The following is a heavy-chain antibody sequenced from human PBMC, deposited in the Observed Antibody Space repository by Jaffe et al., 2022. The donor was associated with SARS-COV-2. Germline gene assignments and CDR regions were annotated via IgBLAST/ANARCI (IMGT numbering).Heavy chain of an antibody. CDR3: ARDGGRDGYNGVYYFDY. V-gene: IGHV1-46*01. CDR2: INPSGGST. Sequence: QVQLVQSGAEVKKPGASVKVSCKASGYTFTSYYMHWVRQAPGQGLEWMGIINPSGGSTSYAQKFQGRVTMTRDTSTSTVYMELSSLRSEDTAVYYCARDGGRDGYNGVYYFDYWGQGTLVTVSS. CDR1: GYTFTSYY. D-gene: IGHD5-12*01. J-gene: IGHJ4*02.